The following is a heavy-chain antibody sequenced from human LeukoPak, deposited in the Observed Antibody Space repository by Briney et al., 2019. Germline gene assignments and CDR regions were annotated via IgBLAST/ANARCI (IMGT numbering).Heavy chain of an antibody. J-gene: IGHJ4*02. V-gene: IGHV3-30*02. CDR1: GFTFSSYG. D-gene: IGHD5-18*01. CDR3: AKDHQVVGIQLWTDLDY. Sequence: QPGGSLRLSCAASGFTFSSYGMHWVRQAPGKGLEWVAFIRYDGSNKYYADSVKGRFTISRDNSKNTLYLQMNSLRAEDTAVYYCAKDHQVVGIQLWTDLDYWGQGTLVTVSS. CDR2: IRYDGSNK.